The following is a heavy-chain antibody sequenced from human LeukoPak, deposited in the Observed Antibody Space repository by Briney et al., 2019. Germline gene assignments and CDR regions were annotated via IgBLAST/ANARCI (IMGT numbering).Heavy chain of an antibody. CDR2: IYTSGST. CDR1: GGSISSYY. D-gene: IGHD2-2*01. CDR3: ARELGYCSSTSCYRWFDP. Sequence: PSETLSLTCTVSGGSISSYYWSWIRQPAGKGLEWIGRIYTSGSTNYNPSLKSRVTMSVDTSKNQFSLKLSSVTAADTAVYYCARELGYCSSTSCYRWFDPWGQGTLVTVSS. V-gene: IGHV4-4*07. J-gene: IGHJ5*02.